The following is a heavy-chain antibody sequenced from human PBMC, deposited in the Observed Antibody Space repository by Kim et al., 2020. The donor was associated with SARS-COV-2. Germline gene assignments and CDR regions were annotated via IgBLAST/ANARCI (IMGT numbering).Heavy chain of an antibody. Sequence: ASVKVSCKASRHTFTNYYIHWVRQAPGQGLEWMGMINPSGVSTSHAQNFQGRVTMTRDTSTSTVYMVLSSLRSEDTAVYYCAGRGMDVWGQGTTVTVS. CDR3: AGRGMDV. CDR1: RHTFTNYY. V-gene: IGHV1-46*01. J-gene: IGHJ6*02. CDR2: INPSGVST. D-gene: IGHD1-26*01.